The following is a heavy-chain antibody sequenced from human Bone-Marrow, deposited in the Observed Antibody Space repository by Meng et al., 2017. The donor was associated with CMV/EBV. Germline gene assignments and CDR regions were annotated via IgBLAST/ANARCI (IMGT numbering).Heavy chain of an antibody. J-gene: IGHJ4*02. CDR3: AGGSGWLIDS. Sequence: GESLKISCAASGFTFSTYWMTWVRQAPQKGLEWVANIKQDGSEKYYVDSVKGRFTISRDNDKNSLFLQMNSLRGEDTAVYYCAGGSGWLIDSWGQGSLVTVYS. D-gene: IGHD6-19*01. CDR2: IKQDGSEK. CDR1: GFTFSTYW. V-gene: IGHV3-7*01.